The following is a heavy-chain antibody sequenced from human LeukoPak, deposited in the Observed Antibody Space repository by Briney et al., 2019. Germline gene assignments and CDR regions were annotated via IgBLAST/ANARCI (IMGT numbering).Heavy chain of an antibody. CDR2: IRFDGSDE. J-gene: IGHJ3*01. V-gene: IGHV3-30*02. CDR1: GFRFSTPG. CDR3: AKEVTYCSSSSCNDAFDV. Sequence: GGSLRLSCAASGFRFSTPGMHWVRQAPGKGLEWVSFIRFDGSDEDHGDSVKGRFTISRDNSKNTMYLQMNSLRAEDTAVYYCAKEVTYCSSSSCNDAFDVWGRGTMVIVSS. D-gene: IGHD2-2*01.